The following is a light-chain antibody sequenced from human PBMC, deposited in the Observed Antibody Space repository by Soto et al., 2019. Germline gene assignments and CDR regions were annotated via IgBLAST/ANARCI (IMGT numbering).Light chain of an antibody. CDR1: SNDVGAYNY. CDR3: SSYTTSSTPLYV. V-gene: IGLV2-14*01. Sequence: QSALTQPASVSGSPGQSITISCTGTSNDVGAYNYVSWYQQHPGKAPKLMIYEFSNRPSGVSNRFSGSKSGNTASLTISGLQAEDEADYYCSSYTTSSTPLYVFATGTKLTVL. J-gene: IGLJ1*01. CDR2: EFS.